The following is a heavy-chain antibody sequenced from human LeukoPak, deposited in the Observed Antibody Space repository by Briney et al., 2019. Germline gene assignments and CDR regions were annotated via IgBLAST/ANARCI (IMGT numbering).Heavy chain of an antibody. D-gene: IGHD2-21*02. CDR1: GFTVSNNY. CDR2: IYSVGST. J-gene: IGHJ4*02. V-gene: IGHV3-66*01. Sequence: GGSLRFSCAASGFTVSNNYMGWVRQAPAKGLEWVSVIYSVGSTYYADSVRGRFTISRDNSKNTLYLQMNSLRVEDTAVYYCAGSLAYCGGDCRFGDYWGQGTLVTVSS. CDR3: AGSLAYCGGDCRFGDY.